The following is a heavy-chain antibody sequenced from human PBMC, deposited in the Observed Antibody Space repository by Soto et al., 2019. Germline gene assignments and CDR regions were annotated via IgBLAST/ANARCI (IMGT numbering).Heavy chain of an antibody. CDR3: AKLGDDIVVVPAATPPYYYYYMDV. CDR2: ISGSGGST. V-gene: IGHV3-23*01. D-gene: IGHD2-2*01. Sequence: GGSLRLSCAASGFTFSSYAMSWVRQAPGKGLKWVTAISGSGGSTYYADSVKGRFTISRDNSKNTLYLQMNSLRAEDTAVYYCAKLGDDIVVVPAATPPYYYYYMDVWGKGTTVTVSS. J-gene: IGHJ6*03. CDR1: GFTFSSYA.